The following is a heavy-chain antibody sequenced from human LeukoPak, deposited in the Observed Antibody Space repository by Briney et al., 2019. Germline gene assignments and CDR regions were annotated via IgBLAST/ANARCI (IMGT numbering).Heavy chain of an antibody. CDR3: ARLNTAMVLAFDI. J-gene: IGHJ3*02. Sequence: GRSLRLSCAASGFTFSSYAMHWVRQAPGKGLEWVSVISYDGSNKFYADSVKGRFTISRDNSKNTLYLQMNSLRAEDTAVYYCARLNTAMVLAFDIWGQGTMVTVSS. D-gene: IGHD5-18*01. CDR1: GFTFSSYA. CDR2: ISYDGSNK. V-gene: IGHV3-30*14.